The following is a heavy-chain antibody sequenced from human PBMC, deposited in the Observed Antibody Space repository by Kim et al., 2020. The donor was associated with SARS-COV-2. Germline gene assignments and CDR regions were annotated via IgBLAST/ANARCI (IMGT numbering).Heavy chain of an antibody. CDR1: GFTFSSYA. Sequence: GGSLRLSCAASGFTFSSYAMSWVRQAPGKGLEWVSAISGSGGSTYYADSVKGRFTISRDNSKNTLYLQMNSLRAEDTAVYYCAKGGLMRHLGAAWAPPVGYWGQGTLVTVSS. J-gene: IGHJ4*02. CDR2: ISGSGGST. CDR3: AKGGLMRHLGAAWAPPVGY. D-gene: IGHD3-16*01. V-gene: IGHV3-23*01.